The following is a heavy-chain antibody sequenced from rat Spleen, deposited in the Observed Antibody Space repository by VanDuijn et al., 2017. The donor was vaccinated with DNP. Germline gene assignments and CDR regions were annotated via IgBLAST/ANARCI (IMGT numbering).Heavy chain of an antibody. CDR3: ARWPGYNPPYAMDA. D-gene: IGHD1-4*01. CDR1: GYSITSNY. Sequence: EVQLQESGPGLVKPSQSLSLTCSVTGYSITSNYWGWIRKFPGNKMEWIGHISYSGSTNYNPSLISRISITRDTSKNQFFLQLNSVTTEDTATYYCARWPGYNPPYAMDAWGQGTSVTVSS. V-gene: IGHV3-1*01. J-gene: IGHJ4*01. CDR2: ISYSGST.